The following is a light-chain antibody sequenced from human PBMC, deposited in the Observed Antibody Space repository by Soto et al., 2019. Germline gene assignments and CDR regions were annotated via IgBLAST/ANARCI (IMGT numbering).Light chain of an antibody. J-gene: IGKJ4*01. CDR3: QQYFSYPLT. CDR1: QSPGTW. CDR2: DVS. V-gene: IGKV1-5*01. Sequence: DIPMTQSPSTLSASVGDRVIITCRASQSPGTWMAWYQQKPGTAPVLLIYDVSKLESGVPSRFSGRASGTEFTLTITSLQPDDFATYYCQQYFSYPLTFGGGTQVEIK.